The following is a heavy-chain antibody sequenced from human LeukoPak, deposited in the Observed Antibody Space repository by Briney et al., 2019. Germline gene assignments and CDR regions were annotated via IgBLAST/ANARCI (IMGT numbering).Heavy chain of an antibody. CDR3: ARDRESSGWYTNYYFDY. V-gene: IGHV3-20*04. CDR2: INWNGGST. J-gene: IGHJ4*02. D-gene: IGHD6-19*01. CDR1: GFTFDDYG. Sequence: GGSPRLSCAASGFTFDDYGMSWVRQAPGKGLEWVSGINWNGGSTGYADSVKGRFTISRDNAKNSLYLQMNSLRAEDTALYYCARDRESSGWYTNYYFDYWGQGTLVTVSS.